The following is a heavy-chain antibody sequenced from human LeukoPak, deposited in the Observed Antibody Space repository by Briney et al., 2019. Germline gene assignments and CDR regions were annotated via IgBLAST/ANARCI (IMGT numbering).Heavy chain of an antibody. Sequence: ASVKVSCKASGYTFISYGISWMRQAPGQGLEWMGWISAYNGNTNNAQKFQGRVTVTTDTSTSTAYMELRSLRSDDTAVYYYARDDRSGYYDDWGQGTLVTVSS. V-gene: IGHV1-18*01. CDR2: ISAYNGNT. CDR3: ARDDRSGYYDD. D-gene: IGHD3-22*01. J-gene: IGHJ4*02. CDR1: GYTFISYG.